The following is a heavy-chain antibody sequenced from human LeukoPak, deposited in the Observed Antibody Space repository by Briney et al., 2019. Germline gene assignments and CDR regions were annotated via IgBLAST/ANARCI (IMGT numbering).Heavy chain of an antibody. D-gene: IGHD3-22*01. Sequence: ASVKASCKVSGYTLTELSMHWVRQAPGKGLEWMGGFDPEDGETIYAQKFQGRVTMTEDTSTDTAYMELSSLRSEDTAVYYCATGLLYDSSGYYLLLAFDIWGQGTMVTVSS. CDR2: FDPEDGET. CDR3: ATGLLYDSSGYYLLLAFDI. CDR1: GYTLTELS. J-gene: IGHJ3*02. V-gene: IGHV1-24*01.